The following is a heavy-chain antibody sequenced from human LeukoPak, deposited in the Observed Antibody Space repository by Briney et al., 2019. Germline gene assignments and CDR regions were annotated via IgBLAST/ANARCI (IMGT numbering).Heavy chain of an antibody. CDR3: AKGVFYYYDSSGPYYFDY. D-gene: IGHD3-22*01. CDR1: GFTFSSYA. CDR2: ISGSGGST. V-gene: IGHV3-23*01. J-gene: IGHJ4*02. Sequence: PGGSLRLSCAASGFTFSSYAMSWVRQAPGKGLEWASAISGSGGSTYYADSVKGRFTISRDNSKNTLYLQMNSLRAEDTAVYYCAKGVFYYYDSSGPYYFDYWGQGTLVTVSS.